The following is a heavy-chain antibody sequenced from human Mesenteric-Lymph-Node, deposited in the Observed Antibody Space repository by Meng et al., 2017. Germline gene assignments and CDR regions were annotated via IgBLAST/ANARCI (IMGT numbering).Heavy chain of an antibody. CDR2: ISYDGSNK. V-gene: IGHV3-30*03. J-gene: IGHJ6*02. CDR1: GFTVSSDH. Sequence: GGSLRLSCAASGFTVSSDHMSWVRQAPGKGLEWVAVISYDGSNKYYADSVKGRFTISRDNSKNTLYLQMNSLRAEDTAVYYCARVYCSSTSCYAKKPYYYYGMDVWGQGTTVTVSS. D-gene: IGHD2-2*01. CDR3: ARVYCSSTSCYAKKPYYYYGMDV.